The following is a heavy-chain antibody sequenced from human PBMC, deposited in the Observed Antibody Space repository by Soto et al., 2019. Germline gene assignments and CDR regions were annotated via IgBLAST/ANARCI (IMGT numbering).Heavy chain of an antibody. J-gene: IGHJ4*02. Sequence: QVQLVESGGGVVHPGMSLRLSCTASGFTFTNYAMHWVRQSPDRGLEWLAIVSYDGSKTYYEDLVKGRFTISRDNSKNTLFLQMNTLNAEDTAVYFCARDGGMQMWSPYYFDFWGQGTLVTVSP. D-gene: IGHD2-21*01. CDR2: VSYDGSKT. CDR3: ARDGGMQMWSPYYFDF. CDR1: GFTFTNYA. V-gene: IGHV3-33*08.